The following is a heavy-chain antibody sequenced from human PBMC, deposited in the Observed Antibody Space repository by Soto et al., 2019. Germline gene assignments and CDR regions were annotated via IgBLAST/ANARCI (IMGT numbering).Heavy chain of an antibody. Sequence: SVKVSCKASGGTFSSYAISWVRQAPGQGLEWMGGIIPIFGTANYAQKFQGRVTITADESTSTAYMELSSLRSEDTAVYYCARGRPYVVVPAAGYYYSGMDVWGQGTTVTVSS. J-gene: IGHJ6*02. CDR2: IIPIFGTA. CDR1: GGTFSSYA. D-gene: IGHD2-2*01. CDR3: ARGRPYVVVPAAGYYYSGMDV. V-gene: IGHV1-69*13.